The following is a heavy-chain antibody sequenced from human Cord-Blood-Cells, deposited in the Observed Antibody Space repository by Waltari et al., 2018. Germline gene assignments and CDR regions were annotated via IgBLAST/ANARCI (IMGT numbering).Heavy chain of an antibody. CDR3: ARRRQSGSYYYFDY. CDR1: GGSISSYY. D-gene: IGHD1-26*01. V-gene: IGHV4-59*08. J-gene: IGHJ4*02. Sequence: QVQLQESGPGLVKPSETLSLTCTVSGGSISSYYWRWIRQPPGKGLEWIGYIYYSGSTNYNPSLKSRVTISVDTSKNQFSLKLSSVTAADTAVYYCARRRQSGSYYYFDYWGQGTLVTVSS. CDR2: IYYSGST.